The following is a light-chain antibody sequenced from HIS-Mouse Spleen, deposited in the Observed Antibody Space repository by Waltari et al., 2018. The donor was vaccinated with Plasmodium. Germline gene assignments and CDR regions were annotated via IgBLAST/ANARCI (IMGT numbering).Light chain of an antibody. CDR2: DAS. J-gene: IGKJ4*01. V-gene: IGKV3-11*01. CDR1: QSVSSY. CDR3: QQRSNWPLT. Sequence: EIVLTQSPATLSLSPGERATLSCRASQSVSSYLDWYQQNPGQAPRLLIYDASNRATGIPARFSGSGSGTDFTLTISSLEPEDFAVYYCQQRSNWPLTFGGGTKVEIK.